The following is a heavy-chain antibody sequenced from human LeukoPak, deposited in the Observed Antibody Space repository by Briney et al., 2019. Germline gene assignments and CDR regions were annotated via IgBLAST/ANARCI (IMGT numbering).Heavy chain of an antibody. D-gene: IGHD1-26*01. J-gene: IGHJ6*02. V-gene: IGHV3-13*01. CDR3: IRIRTREHQYGMDV. CDR1: GFTFTSYD. Sequence: GGSLRLSCAASGFTFTSYDMHWVRQATGKGLEWVSAIETIGNTYYSGSVEGRFTISRDDVKNSLYLHMNSLGDGDTAVYYCIRIRTREHQYGMDVWGQGTTVTVSS. CDR2: IETIGNT.